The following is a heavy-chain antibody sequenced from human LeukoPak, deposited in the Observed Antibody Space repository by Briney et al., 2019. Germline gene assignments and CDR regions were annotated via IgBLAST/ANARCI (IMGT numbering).Heavy chain of an antibody. V-gene: IGHV4-38-2*02. Sequence: SETLSLTCTVSGYSISSGYYWGWIRQPPGQGLEWIGSIYHSGSTYYNPSLKSRVTISVDTSKNQFSLKLSSVTAADTAVYYCARARFCGPYYDFWSGYGLFDYWGQGTLVTVSS. CDR1: GYSISSGYY. J-gene: IGHJ4*02. D-gene: IGHD3-3*01. CDR2: IYHSGST. CDR3: ARARFCGPYYDFWSGYGLFDY.